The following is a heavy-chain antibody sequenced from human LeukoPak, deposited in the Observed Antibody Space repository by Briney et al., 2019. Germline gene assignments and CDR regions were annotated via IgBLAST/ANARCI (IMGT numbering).Heavy chain of an antibody. CDR1: GGSISSGSYY. V-gene: IGHV4-61*02. CDR2: IYTSGST. CDR3: ARGSYSSSWYGFDGDYYYYMDV. D-gene: IGHD6-13*01. Sequence: PSETLSLTCTVSGGSISSGSYYWSWIRQPAGKGLEWIGRIYTSGSTNYNPSLKSRVTISVDTSKNQFSLKLSSVTAADTAVYYCARGSYSSSWYGFDGDYYYYMDVWGKGTTVTVSS. J-gene: IGHJ6*03.